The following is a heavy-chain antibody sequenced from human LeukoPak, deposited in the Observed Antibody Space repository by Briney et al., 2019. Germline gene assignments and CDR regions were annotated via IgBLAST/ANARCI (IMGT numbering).Heavy chain of an antibody. CDR2: IYYSGST. D-gene: IGHD3-10*01. V-gene: IGHV4-59*08. Sequence: PSETLSLTCTVSGGSISSYYWSWIRQPPGKGLEWIGYIYYSGSTNYNPSLKSRVTISVDTSKNQFSLKLSSVTAADTAVYYCARSILMGNWFDPRGQGTLVTVSS. CDR3: ARSILMGNWFDP. J-gene: IGHJ5*02. CDR1: GGSISSYY.